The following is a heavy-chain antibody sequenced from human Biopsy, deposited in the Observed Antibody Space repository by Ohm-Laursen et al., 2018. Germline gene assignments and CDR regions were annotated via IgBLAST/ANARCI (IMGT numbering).Heavy chain of an antibody. Sequence: SLRLSCAASGFTFSSYAMTWFRQAPGKGLEWVSTISGNSDIIYDTDSVKGRFTISRDNSKNTLYLQMNSLRADDTAVYYCTRNRANDYVWGSYGDDNWGQGTLVTVSS. CDR2: ISGNSDII. CDR1: GFTFSSYA. CDR3: TRNRANDYVWGSYGDDN. J-gene: IGHJ4*02. V-gene: IGHV3-23*01. D-gene: IGHD3-16*01.